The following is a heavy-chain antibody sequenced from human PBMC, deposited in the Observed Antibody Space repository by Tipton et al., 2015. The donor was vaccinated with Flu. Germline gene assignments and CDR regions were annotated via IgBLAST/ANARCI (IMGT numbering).Heavy chain of an antibody. D-gene: IGHD6-19*01. CDR1: GGSISSYY. CDR2: IYYSGST. Sequence: TLSLTCTVSGGSISSYYWSWIRQPPGKGLEWIGYIYYSGSTNYNPSLKSRVTISVDTSKNQFSLKLSSVTAADTAVYYCARTPGVAVAGTEFDYWGQGTLVTVSS. CDR3: ARTPGVAVAGTEFDY. V-gene: IGHV4-59*01. J-gene: IGHJ4*02.